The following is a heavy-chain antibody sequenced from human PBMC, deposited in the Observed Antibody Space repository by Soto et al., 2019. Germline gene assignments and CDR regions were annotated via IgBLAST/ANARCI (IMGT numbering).Heavy chain of an antibody. V-gene: IGHV1-24*01. Sequence: ASVKVSCKVSGYTLTELSMHWVRQAPGKGLEWMGGFDPEDGETIYAQKFQGRVTMTEDTSTDTAYMELSSLRSEDTAVYYCATDRPSTYYYDSSGFQLDYWGQGTLVT. CDR1: GYTLTELS. CDR3: ATDRPSTYYYDSSGFQLDY. CDR2: FDPEDGET. J-gene: IGHJ4*02. D-gene: IGHD3-22*01.